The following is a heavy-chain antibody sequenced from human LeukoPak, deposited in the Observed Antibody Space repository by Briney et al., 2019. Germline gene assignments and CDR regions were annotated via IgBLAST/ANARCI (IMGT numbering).Heavy chain of an antibody. CDR1: GGSISSYY. J-gene: IGHJ3*02. Sequence: PSETLSLTCTVSGGSISSYYWSWIRQPPGKGLESTGYIYYIGSTNYNPSRKSRVNVLVDTSKNQFPLKLSSVTAADTAVYYCARDLVTVTKGFDIWGQGTMVSVSS. V-gene: IGHV4-59*01. CDR2: IYYIGST. CDR3: ARDLVTVTKGFDI. D-gene: IGHD4-17*01.